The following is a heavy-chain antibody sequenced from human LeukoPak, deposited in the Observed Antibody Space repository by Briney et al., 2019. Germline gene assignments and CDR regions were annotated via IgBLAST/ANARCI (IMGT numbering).Heavy chain of an antibody. Sequence: SGGSLRLSCAASGFTFSSYAMSWVRQAPGKGLEWVSAISGSGGSIYYADSVKGRFTISRDNSKNTLYLQMNSLRAEDTAVYYCANGIAGTTSAYWGQGTLVTVSS. CDR1: GFTFSSYA. V-gene: IGHV3-23*01. D-gene: IGHD6-13*01. J-gene: IGHJ4*02. CDR2: ISGSGGSI. CDR3: ANGIAGTTSAY.